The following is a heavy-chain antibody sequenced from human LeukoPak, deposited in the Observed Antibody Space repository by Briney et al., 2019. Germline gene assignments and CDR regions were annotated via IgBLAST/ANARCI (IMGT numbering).Heavy chain of an antibody. J-gene: IGHJ4*02. CDR1: GFTFSSYW. D-gene: IGHD2-15*01. CDR2: INNDGSST. CDR3: VSSYCSGGSCYSASGY. V-gene: IGHV3-74*01. Sequence: GGSPRLSCAASGFTFSSYWMHWARQAPGKGLVWVSRINNDGSSTSYADSVKGRFTISRDNAKNTLYLQMNSLRAEDTAVYYCVSSYCSGGSCYSASGYWGQGTLVTVSS.